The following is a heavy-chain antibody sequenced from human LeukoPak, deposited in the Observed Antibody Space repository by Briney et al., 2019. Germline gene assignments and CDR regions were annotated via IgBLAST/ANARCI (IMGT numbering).Heavy chain of an antibody. CDR1: GGSISSGGYY. CDR2: IYHSGST. CDR3: ARVDATMVRGVRAFDI. D-gene: IGHD3-10*01. V-gene: IGHV4-30-2*01. Sequence: SETLSLTCTVSGGSISSGGYYWSWIRQPPGKGLEWIGYIYHSGSTYYNPSLKSRVTISVDRSKNQFSLKLSSVTAADTAVYYCARVDATMVRGVRAFDIWGQGTMVTVSS. J-gene: IGHJ3*02.